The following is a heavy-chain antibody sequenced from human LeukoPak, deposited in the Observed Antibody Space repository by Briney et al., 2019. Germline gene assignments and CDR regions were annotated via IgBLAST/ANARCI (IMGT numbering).Heavy chain of an antibody. CDR3: TTDALYIAVAGTFDY. CDR1: GFTVNSNY. J-gene: IGHJ4*02. D-gene: IGHD6-19*01. V-gene: IGHV3-53*01. CDR2: MYSGGST. Sequence: GGSLRLSCAASGFTVNSNYMTWVRQAPGKGLEWLSVMYSGGSTYYAASVEGRFTISRDNSKNTVYLQMNSLRAEDTAVYYCTTDALYIAVAGTFDYWGQGTLVTVSS.